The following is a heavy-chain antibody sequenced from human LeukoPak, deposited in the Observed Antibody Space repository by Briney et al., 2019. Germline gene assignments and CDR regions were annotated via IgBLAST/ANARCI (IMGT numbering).Heavy chain of an antibody. D-gene: IGHD4-17*01. CDR3: ARGGYGDYHFFDY. J-gene: IGHJ4*02. Sequence: GGSLRLSCAASGFTFSSYAMSWVRQAPGKGLEWVAVISYDGSNKYYADSVKGRFTISRDNSKNTLYLQMNSLRAEDTAVYYCARGGYGDYHFFDYWGQGTLVTVSS. CDR1: GFTFSSYA. CDR2: ISYDGSNK. V-gene: IGHV3-30-3*01.